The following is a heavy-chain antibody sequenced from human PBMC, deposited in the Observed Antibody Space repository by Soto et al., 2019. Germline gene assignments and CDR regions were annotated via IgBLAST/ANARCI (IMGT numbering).Heavy chain of an antibody. V-gene: IGHV1-69*13. CDR3: ARSAGSYWADAVDT. D-gene: IGHD1-26*01. CDR1: RGTLTIYE. J-gene: IGHJ3*02. CDR2: IIPIFGTA. Sequence: SVQVCCAASRGTLTIYEISGVRSARGQGLEWMGGIIPIFGTANYAQKFQGRVTITADESTSTAYMELSSLRSEDTPVYYCARSAGSYWADAVDTGGQGTMGTIS.